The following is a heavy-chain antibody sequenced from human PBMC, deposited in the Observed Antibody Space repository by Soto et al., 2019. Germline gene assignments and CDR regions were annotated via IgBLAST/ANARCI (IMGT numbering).Heavy chain of an antibody. CDR2: IYYSGST. V-gene: IGHV4-39*01. D-gene: IGHD2-15*01. Sequence: SETLSLTCTVSGVSISSSSYYWGWIRQPPGKGLEWIGSIYYSGSTYYNPSLKSRVTISVDTSKNQFSLKLSSVTAADTAVYYCARHIQTGVAATTINTPWFDPWGQGTLVTVSS. CDR1: GVSISSSSYY. J-gene: IGHJ5*02. CDR3: ARHIQTGVAATTINTPWFDP.